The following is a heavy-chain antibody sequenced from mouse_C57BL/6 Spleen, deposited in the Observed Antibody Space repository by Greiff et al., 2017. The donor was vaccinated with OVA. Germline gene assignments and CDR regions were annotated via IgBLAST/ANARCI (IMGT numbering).Heavy chain of an antibody. CDR1: GYTFTSYW. D-gene: IGHD2-3*01. Sequence: QVQLQQPGAELVMPGASVKLSCKASGYTFTSYWMHWVKQRPGQGLEWIGELDPSASYTNYNQKFKGKSTLTVDKSSSTAYMQLSSLTSEDSAVYYCASSDDGYYLFAYWGQGTLVTVSA. V-gene: IGHV1-69*01. CDR2: LDPSASYT. CDR3: ASSDDGYYLFAY. J-gene: IGHJ3*01.